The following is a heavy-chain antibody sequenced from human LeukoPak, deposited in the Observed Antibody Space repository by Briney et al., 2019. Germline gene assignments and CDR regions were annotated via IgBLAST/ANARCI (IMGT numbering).Heavy chain of an antibody. CDR1: GFTFDDYT. J-gene: IGHJ4*02. D-gene: IGHD3-3*01. CDR3: AKSIFGVVKGTYFDY. Sequence: GGSLRLSCAASGFTFDDYTMHWVRQAPGKGLVWVSLISWDGGSTYYADSVKGRFTIARDNSKNSLYLQMNSLRTEDTALYYCAKSIFGVVKGTYFDYWGQGTLVTVSS. V-gene: IGHV3-43*01. CDR2: ISWDGGST.